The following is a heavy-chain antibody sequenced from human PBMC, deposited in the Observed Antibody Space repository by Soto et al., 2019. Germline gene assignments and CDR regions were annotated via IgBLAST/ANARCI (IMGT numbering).Heavy chain of an antibody. CDR1: GGSISSYY. J-gene: IGHJ4*02. D-gene: IGHD3-10*01. CDR3: ARNSGSYYTDDFDH. Sequence: PSETLSLTCTVSGGSISSYYWSWIRQPPGKGLEWIGYIYYSGSTNYNPSLKSRVTISVDTSKNQFSLKLSSVTAADTAVYYCARNSGSYYTDDFDHWCQGPLVTVSS. V-gene: IGHV4-59*01. CDR2: IYYSGST.